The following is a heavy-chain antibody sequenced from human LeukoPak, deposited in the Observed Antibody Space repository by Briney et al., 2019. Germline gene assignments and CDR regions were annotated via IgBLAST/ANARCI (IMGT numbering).Heavy chain of an antibody. D-gene: IGHD2-2*01. CDR3: AGQNVPTPHDY. V-gene: IGHV4-30-2*01. J-gene: IGHJ4*02. CDR1: VGSISSGGYY. Sequence: SQTLSLTCTVAVGSISSGGYYWSWIRQPPGKGLEWIAYISAAGTTFYNPSLKSRVTISLDRSKNQFSLNLTSITAADTAVYYCAGQNVPTPHDYWGQGTQVTVSS. CDR2: ISAAGTT.